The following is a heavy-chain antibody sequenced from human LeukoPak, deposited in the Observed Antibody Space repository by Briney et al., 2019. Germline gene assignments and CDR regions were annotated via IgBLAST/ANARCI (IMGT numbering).Heavy chain of an antibody. CDR2: IKTKRYGGTA. J-gene: IGHJ5*02. V-gene: IGHV3-49*04. Sequence: PGGSLRLSCTGSGFITSDYSMTWVRQAPGKGLEWVGFIKTKRYGGTAEYAASVKGRFTISRDDSKNIAYLQMSSLKTEDTAVYYCTIGAAAGIIGWFDPWGQGTLVTVSS. CDR3: TIGAAAGIIGWFDP. CDR1: GFITSDYS. D-gene: IGHD6-13*01.